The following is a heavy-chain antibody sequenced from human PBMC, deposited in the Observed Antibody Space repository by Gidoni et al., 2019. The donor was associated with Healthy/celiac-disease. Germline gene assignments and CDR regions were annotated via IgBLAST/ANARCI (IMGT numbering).Heavy chain of an antibody. CDR1: GLPLDDYA. CDR3: AKDKLAYGDYTENWFDP. J-gene: IGHJ5*02. Sequence: EVQLVESGGGLVQPGRSLRLSCAASGLPLDDYAMDWVRQAPGKGLEWVSGISWNSGSIGYADSVKGRFTISRDNAKNSLYLQMNSLRAEDTALYYCAKDKLAYGDYTENWFDPWGQGTLVTVSS. V-gene: IGHV3-9*01. CDR2: ISWNSGSI. D-gene: IGHD4-17*01.